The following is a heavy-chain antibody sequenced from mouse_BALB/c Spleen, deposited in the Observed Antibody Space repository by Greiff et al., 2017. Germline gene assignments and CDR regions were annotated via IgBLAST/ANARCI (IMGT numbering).Heavy chain of an antibody. CDR1: GFSLTSYG. V-gene: IGHV2-2*02. D-gene: IGHD2-14*01. Sequence: QVQLKESGPGLVQPSQSLSIPCTVSGFSLTSYGVHGVRQSPGKGLEWLGVVWRGGSTDSNAAFISRLSIRKDNSKNQVFFKMSSLQANDTAVYYCARNRYDGKVWDFDVWGAGTTVTVSS. CDR3: ARNRYDGKVWDFDV. J-gene: IGHJ1*01. CDR2: VWRGGST.